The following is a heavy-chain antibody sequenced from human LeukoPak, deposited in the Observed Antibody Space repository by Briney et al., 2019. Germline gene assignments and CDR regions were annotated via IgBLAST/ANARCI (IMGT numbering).Heavy chain of an antibody. Sequence: GGSLRLSCAASGFTFSSYSMNWVRQAPGKGLEWVSSISSSSSYIYYADSVKGRFTISRDNSKNTLYLQMNSLRAEDTAVYYCAKGDSSSWYGRAVDYWGQGTLVTVSS. J-gene: IGHJ4*02. CDR3: AKGDSSSWYGRAVDY. CDR1: GFTFSSYS. D-gene: IGHD6-13*01. CDR2: ISSSSSYI. V-gene: IGHV3-21*04.